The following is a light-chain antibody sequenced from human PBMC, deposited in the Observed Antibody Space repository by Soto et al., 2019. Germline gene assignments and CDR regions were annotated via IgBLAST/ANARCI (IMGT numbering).Light chain of an antibody. CDR1: QDISNY. V-gene: IGKV1-33*01. CDR3: QQYDNLPRS. CDR2: DAS. Sequence: DIQMTQSPSSLSASVGDRVTITCQARQDISNYLNWYQQKPGKAPKLLIYDASNLETGVPSRFSGSGSGTDFTFTISSLQPEDIATYYGQQYDNLPRSFGQGTKLEIK. J-gene: IGKJ2*01.